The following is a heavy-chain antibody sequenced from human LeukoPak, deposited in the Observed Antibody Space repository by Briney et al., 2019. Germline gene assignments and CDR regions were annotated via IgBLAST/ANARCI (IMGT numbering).Heavy chain of an antibody. Sequence: KASETLSLTCAVSGYFISSGYYRGWIRQPPGKGLEWIGSIYHSGSTYYNPSLKSRVTISVDTSKNQFSLKLNSVTAADTAVYYCASSGDILTGTYRGIDYWGQGTLVTVSS. J-gene: IGHJ4*02. CDR2: IYHSGST. D-gene: IGHD3-9*01. V-gene: IGHV4-38-2*01. CDR1: GYFISSGYY. CDR3: ASSGDILTGTYRGIDY.